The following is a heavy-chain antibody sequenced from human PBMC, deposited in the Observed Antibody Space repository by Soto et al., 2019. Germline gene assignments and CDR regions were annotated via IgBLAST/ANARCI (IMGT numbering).Heavy chain of an antibody. CDR3: ARHLSHYDFWSGYRGPNVRYYYGMDV. J-gene: IGHJ6*02. D-gene: IGHD3-3*01. Sequence: SETLSLTCTVSGGSISSSSYYWGWIRQPPGKGLEWIGSIYYSGSTYYNPSLKSRVTISVDTSKNQFSLKLSSVTAADTAVYYCARHLSHYDFWSGYRGPNVRYYYGMDVWGQGTTVTVSS. V-gene: IGHV4-39*01. CDR1: GGSISSSSYY. CDR2: IYYSGST.